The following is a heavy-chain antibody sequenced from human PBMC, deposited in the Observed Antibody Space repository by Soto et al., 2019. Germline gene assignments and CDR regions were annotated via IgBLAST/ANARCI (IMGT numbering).Heavy chain of an antibody. CDR2: IYYSGST. J-gene: IGHJ5*02. CDR3: ARAKQLWFPDQRYNWFDP. Sequence: SETLSLTCTVSGGSISSGDYYWSWVRQPPGKGLEWIGYIYYSGSTYYNPSLKSRVTISVDTSKNQFSLKLSSVTAADTAVYYCARAKQLWFPDQRYNWFDPWGQGTLVTVSS. V-gene: IGHV4-30-4*01. D-gene: IGHD5-18*01. CDR1: GGSISSGDYY.